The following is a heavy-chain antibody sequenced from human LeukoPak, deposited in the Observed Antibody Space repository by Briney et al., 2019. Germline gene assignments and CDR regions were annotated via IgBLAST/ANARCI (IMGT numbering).Heavy chain of an antibody. V-gene: IGHV3-7*02. Sequence: GGSLRLSCAASGFTFSNAWMTWVRQAPGKGLEWVANIREVGTEKNYVDSVKGRFTISRDNVKTSLFLQMSNLRDDDTAIYYCARHVGISFWGQGTLVTVSS. CDR2: IREVGTEK. J-gene: IGHJ4*02. D-gene: IGHD7-27*01. CDR3: ARHVGISF. CDR1: GFTFSNAW.